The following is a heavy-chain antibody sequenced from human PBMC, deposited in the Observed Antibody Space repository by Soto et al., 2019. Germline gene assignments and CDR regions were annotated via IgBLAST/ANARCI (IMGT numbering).Heavy chain of an antibody. Sequence: QVQLVQSGAEVKRAGASVKVSCKASGYTFSSYGLSWVRQAPGQGLEWMGWISDYNGNTHYAQKFQGRVIMTTDTSTRAAYSELRSLSSADTAVYFCAREGYYSGSGTYSPPRYYGMDVWGQGTTVTVSS. CDR1: GYTFSSYG. CDR2: ISDYNGNT. J-gene: IGHJ6*02. V-gene: IGHV1-18*01. CDR3: AREGYYSGSGTYSPPRYYGMDV. D-gene: IGHD3-10*01.